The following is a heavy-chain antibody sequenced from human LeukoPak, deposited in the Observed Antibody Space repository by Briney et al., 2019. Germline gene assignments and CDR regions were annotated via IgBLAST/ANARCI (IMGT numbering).Heavy chain of an antibody. CDR2: ISSSSSYI. D-gene: IGHD5-18*01. J-gene: IGHJ4*02. V-gene: IGHV3-21*01. Sequence: GRSLRLSCAASGFTFSSYSMNWVRQAPGKGLEWVSSISSSSSYIYYADSVKGRFTISRDNAKNSLYLQMNSLRAEDTAVYYCARDTGYSYGMDYWGQGTLVTVSS. CDR3: ARDTGYSYGMDY. CDR1: GFTFSSYS.